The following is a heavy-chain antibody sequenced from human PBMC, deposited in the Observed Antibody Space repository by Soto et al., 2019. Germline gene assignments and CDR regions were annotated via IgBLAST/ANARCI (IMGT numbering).Heavy chain of an antibody. CDR1: GYTFTSCD. J-gene: IGHJ3*02. Sequence: ASVKVSCKASGYTFTSCDINWVRQATGQGLEWMGWMSANSGNTGYAQKLQGRVTMTRDTSTSTAYMELRSLRSDDTAVYYCARDVEVPAAAAAFDIWGQGTMVTVSS. V-gene: IGHV1-8*01. CDR3: ARDVEVPAAAAAFDI. D-gene: IGHD2-2*01. CDR2: MSANSGNT.